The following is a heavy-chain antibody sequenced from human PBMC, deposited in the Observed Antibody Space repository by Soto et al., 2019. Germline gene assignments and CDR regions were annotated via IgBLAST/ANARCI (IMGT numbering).Heavy chain of an antibody. D-gene: IGHD6-19*01. Sequence: GGSLRLSCAASGFTFSSYRMNWVRQAPGKGLEWVSYTGGSAYYADSVKGRFTISRDNSENTLSLQMNSLRAEDTAVYFCARVVVAAPYYYYGMDVWGQGTTVTVSS. CDR2: YTGGSA. CDR1: GFTFSSYR. J-gene: IGHJ6*02. V-gene: IGHV3-66*01. CDR3: ARVVVAAPYYYYGMDV.